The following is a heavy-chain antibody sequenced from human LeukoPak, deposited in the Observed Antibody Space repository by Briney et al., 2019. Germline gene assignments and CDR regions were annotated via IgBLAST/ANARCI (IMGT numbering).Heavy chain of an antibody. CDR2: ISWNSGSI. CDR3: AKDATPYYYYYGMDV. CDR1: GFTFDDYA. V-gene: IGHV3-9*01. Sequence: SGGSLRLSCAASGFTFDDYAMHWVRQAPGKGLEWVSGISWNSGSIGYADSVKGRFTISRDNAKNSLYLQMNSLRAEDTALYYCAKDATPYYYYYGMDVWGQGTTVTVSS. J-gene: IGHJ6*02.